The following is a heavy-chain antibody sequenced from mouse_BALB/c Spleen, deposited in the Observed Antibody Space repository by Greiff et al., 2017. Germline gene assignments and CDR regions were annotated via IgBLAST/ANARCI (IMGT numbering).Heavy chain of an antibody. Sequence: VKLMESGPGLVQPSQSLSITCTVSGFSLTSYGVHWVRQSPGKGLEWLGVIWSGGSTDYNAAFISRLSISKDNSKSQVFFKMNSLQANDTAIYYCARAARPYYYAMDYWGQGTSVTVSS. CDR1: GFSLTSYG. CDR3: ARAARPYYYAMDY. CDR2: IWSGGST. V-gene: IGHV2-2*02. J-gene: IGHJ4*01.